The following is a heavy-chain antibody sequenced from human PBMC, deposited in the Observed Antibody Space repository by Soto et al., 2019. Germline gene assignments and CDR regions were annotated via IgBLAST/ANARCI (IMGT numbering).Heavy chain of an antibody. CDR1: GGSFSGYY. V-gene: IGHV4-34*01. J-gene: IGHJ6*03. Sequence: SETLSLTCAVYGGSFSGYYWSWIRQPPGKGLEWIGEINHSGSTNYNPSLKSRVTISVDTSKNQFSLKLSSVTAADTAVYYCAREMGVSYGALEYYYYYMDVWGKGTTVTVSS. CDR3: AREMGVSYGALEYYYYYMDV. CDR2: INHSGST. D-gene: IGHD5-18*01.